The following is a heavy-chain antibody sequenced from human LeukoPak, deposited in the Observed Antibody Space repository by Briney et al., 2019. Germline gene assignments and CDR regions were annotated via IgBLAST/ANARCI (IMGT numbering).Heavy chain of an antibody. CDR1: GFTFSSYS. J-gene: IGHJ4*02. CDR3: ARDRFVGAYNYFDY. D-gene: IGHD1-26*01. V-gene: IGHV3-21*01. CDR2: ISSSSSYI. Sequence: PGGSLRLSCAASGFTFSSYSMNWVRQAPGKGLEWVSSISSSSSYIYYADSVKGRFTISRDNAKNSLYLQMNSLRAEDTAVYYCARDRFVGAYNYFDYWGQGTLVTVSS.